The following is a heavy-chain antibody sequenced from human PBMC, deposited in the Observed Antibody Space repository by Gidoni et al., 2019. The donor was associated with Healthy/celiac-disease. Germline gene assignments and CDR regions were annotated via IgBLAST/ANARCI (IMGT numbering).Heavy chain of an antibody. CDR1: GGSISSYY. J-gene: IGHJ4*02. CDR2: IYYSGST. CDR3: AREAAAGSLSYFDY. Sequence: QVQLQESGPGLVKPSETLSLTCTVPGGSISSYYWSWIRQPPGKGLEGIGYIYYSGSTNYNPSLKSRVTISVDTSKNQFSLKLSSVTAADTAVYYCAREAAAGSLSYFDYWGQGSLVTVSS. V-gene: IGHV4-59*01. D-gene: IGHD6-13*01.